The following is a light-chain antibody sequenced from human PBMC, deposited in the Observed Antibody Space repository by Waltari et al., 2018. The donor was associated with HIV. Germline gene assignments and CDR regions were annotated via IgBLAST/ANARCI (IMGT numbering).Light chain of an antibody. CDR3: VLYMGSGISV. CDR2: STN. V-gene: IGLV8-61*01. CDR1: SGSVSISYY. J-gene: IGLJ3*02. Sequence: QTVVTQEPSFSVSPGGTVTLTCGLGSGSVSISYYPSWYQQTPGQPPRTLIYSTNPRSSGVPDRFSGSILGNKAALTITGAQADDESDYYCVLYMGSGISVFGGGTKLTVL.